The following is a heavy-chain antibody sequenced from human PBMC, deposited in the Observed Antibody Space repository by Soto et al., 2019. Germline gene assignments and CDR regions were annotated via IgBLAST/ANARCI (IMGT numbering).Heavy chain of an antibody. CDR3: ARDLYYFDSSAYYGHNWFDP. V-gene: IGHV1-69*12. J-gene: IGHJ5*02. CDR2: IIPMFGTT. Sequence: QVQLVQSGAEVKKPGSSVKVSCKASGGTFSTYTMSWVRQAPGQGLEWMGGIIPMFGTTTYAENFQGRVTITVDESTSTAYMELNSLRSEDTAVYYCARDLYYFDSSAYYGHNWFDPWGQGTRVTVSS. CDR1: GGTFSTYT. D-gene: IGHD3-22*01.